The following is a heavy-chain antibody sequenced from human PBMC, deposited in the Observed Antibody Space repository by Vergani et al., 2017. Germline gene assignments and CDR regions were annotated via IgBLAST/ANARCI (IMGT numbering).Heavy chain of an antibody. Sequence: QVQLVESGGGVVQSGRSLRLSCAASGFTFHQYGLHWVRQAPGNGLEWEAVTWYDGNNKQYADSVKCRFTLSRDNSQSTMYLQRNSLRDEDTGVYYCARDLLLLCSRFHPLGQGTLVT. CDR3: ARDLLLLCSRFHP. J-gene: IGHJ5*02. CDR2: TWYDGNNK. V-gene: IGHV3-33*01. D-gene: IGHD3-10*02. CDR1: GFTFHQYG.